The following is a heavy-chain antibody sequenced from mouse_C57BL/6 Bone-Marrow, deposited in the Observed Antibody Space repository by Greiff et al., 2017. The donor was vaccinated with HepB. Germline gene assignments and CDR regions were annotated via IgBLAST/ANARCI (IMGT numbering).Heavy chain of an antibody. J-gene: IGHJ2*01. Sequence: QVQLQQSGAELARPGASVKLSCKASGYTFTSYGISWVKQRTGQGLEWIGEIYPRSGNTYYNEKFKGKATLTANKSSSTAYMELRSLTSEDSAGYFCARSVLAGYYFDYWGQGTTLTVSS. CDR1: GYTFTSYG. V-gene: IGHV1-81*01. CDR2: IYPRSGNT. CDR3: ARSVLAGYYFDY. D-gene: IGHD1-1*01.